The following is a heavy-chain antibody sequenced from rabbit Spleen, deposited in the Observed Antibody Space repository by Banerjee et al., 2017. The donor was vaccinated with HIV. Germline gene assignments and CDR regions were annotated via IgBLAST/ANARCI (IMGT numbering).Heavy chain of an antibody. Sequence: QEQLEESGGDLVKPGASLTLTCTASGFSFNSNYLMCWVRQAPGKGLEWIACMDGGSSGGAYYASWAKGRFTISKTSSTTVTLQMTSLTAADTATYFCARGSATMTMVITGYYLNLWGQGTLVTVS. CDR1: GFSFNSNYL. D-gene: IGHD2-1*01. J-gene: IGHJ4*01. CDR3: ARGSATMTMVITGYYLNL. V-gene: IGHV1S45*01. CDR2: MDGGSSGGA.